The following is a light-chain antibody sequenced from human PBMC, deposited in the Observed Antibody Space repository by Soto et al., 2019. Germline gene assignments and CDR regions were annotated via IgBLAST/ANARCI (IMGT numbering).Light chain of an antibody. CDR2: ANN. J-gene: IGLJ1*01. V-gene: IGLV1-40*01. Sequence: QSALTQPPSVSGAPGQRVTISCTGSSSNIGAGYDVHWYQQLPGRAPKLLIYANNNRPSGVPDRFSGSRSGTSASLAITGLQAEDEADYSCQSYDSSLSGFYVFGTGT. CDR3: QSYDSSLSGFYV. CDR1: SSNIGAGYD.